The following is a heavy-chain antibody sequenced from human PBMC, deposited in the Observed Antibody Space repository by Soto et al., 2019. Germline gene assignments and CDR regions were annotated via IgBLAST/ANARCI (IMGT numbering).Heavy chain of an antibody. J-gene: IGHJ4*02. V-gene: IGHV4-59*01. CDR3: ARGVGSSQPRY. D-gene: IGHD1-26*01. Sequence: SETLSLTCTISGGSISVYYWSWIRQHPGQALEWIGYIYDSGSPYYNPSLRSRVIISADTSKNQISLKLTSATAADTAVYYCARGVGSSQPRYGGRGALDTVSS. CDR1: GGSISVYY. CDR2: IYDSGSP.